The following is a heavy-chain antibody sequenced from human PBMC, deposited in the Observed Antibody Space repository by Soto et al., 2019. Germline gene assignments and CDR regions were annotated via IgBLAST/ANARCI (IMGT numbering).Heavy chain of an antibody. V-gene: IGHV3-21*01. CDR2: ISSSSSYI. D-gene: IGHD1-20*01. J-gene: IGHJ4*02. Sequence: EVQLVESGGGLVKPGGSLRLSCAASGFTFSSYSMNWVRQAPGKGLEWVSSISSSSSYIYYADSVKGRFTISRDNAKNSLYLQMNSLRAEDTAVYYCARAEPSPQSYNWNDGGYWGQGTLVTVSS. CDR3: ARAEPSPQSYNWNDGGY. CDR1: GFTFSSYS.